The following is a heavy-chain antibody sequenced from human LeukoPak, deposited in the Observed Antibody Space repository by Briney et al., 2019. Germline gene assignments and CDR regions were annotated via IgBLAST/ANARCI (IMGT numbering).Heavy chain of an antibody. V-gene: IGHV1-2*06. Sequence: GASVKVSCKASGYTFTGYYMNWVRQAPGQGLEWMGRINPNSGGTNYAQKFQGRVTMTRDTSISTAYMELTSLSSDDTAVYYCARDSAYCGGDCPDYWGQGTLVTVSS. CDR3: ARDSAYCGGDCPDY. J-gene: IGHJ4*02. D-gene: IGHD2-21*02. CDR1: GYTFTGYY. CDR2: INPNSGGT.